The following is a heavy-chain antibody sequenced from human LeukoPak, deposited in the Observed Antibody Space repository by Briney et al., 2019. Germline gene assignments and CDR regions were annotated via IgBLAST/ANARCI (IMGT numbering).Heavy chain of an antibody. CDR3: ARLQLRHCSRTSCANEFDY. D-gene: IGHD2-2*01. CDR2: TYYRSKWYN. V-gene: IGHV6-1*01. CDR1: GDSVSSNSAA. Sequence: SQTLSLTCAISGDSVSSNSAAWNWIRQSPSRGLEWLGRTYYRSKWYNDYAVSVKSRITINPDTSKNQFSLQLNSVTPEDTAVYYCARLQLRHCSRTSCANEFDYWGQGTLVTVSS. J-gene: IGHJ4*02.